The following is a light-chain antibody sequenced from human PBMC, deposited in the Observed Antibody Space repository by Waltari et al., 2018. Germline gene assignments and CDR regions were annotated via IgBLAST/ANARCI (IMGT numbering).Light chain of an antibody. J-gene: IGKJ2*01. CDR2: AVS. CDR3: QQSYSNVLYT. Sequence: DIQMTQSPSSLSASKGDRVTITCRASQGISSYLNWYQQKPGDDPKLLIYAVSHLESGVPSRFSGRGTGTEFTLTISSLQPEDSGTYYCQQSYSNVLYTFGQGTKLEIK. CDR1: QGISSY. V-gene: IGKV1-39*01.